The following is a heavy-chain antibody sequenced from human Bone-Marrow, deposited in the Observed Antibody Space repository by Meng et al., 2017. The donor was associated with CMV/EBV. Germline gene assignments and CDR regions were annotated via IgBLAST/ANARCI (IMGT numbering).Heavy chain of an antibody. D-gene: IGHD3-22*01. CDR3: ASSPIVDYESRVYYYYSDF. CDR1: DGSISSSTYN. Sequence: SETLTLTCTVSDGSISSSTYNWGWIRQPPGKGLEWIGSIYYSGSTNYNPSPKSRVTISINTSKKQYTLKLSSVTAANTAVYYCASSPIVDYESRVYYYYSDFCGQGTLVTVSS. CDR2: IYYSGST. J-gene: IGHJ4*02. V-gene: IGHV4-39*01.